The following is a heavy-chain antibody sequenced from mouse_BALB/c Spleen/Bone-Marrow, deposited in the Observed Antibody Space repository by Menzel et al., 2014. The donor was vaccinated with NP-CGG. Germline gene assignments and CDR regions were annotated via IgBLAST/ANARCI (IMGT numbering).Heavy chain of an antibody. V-gene: IGHV1S81*02. CDR2: INPSNGGT. CDR3: SSHYCSTPSYAMDY. J-gene: IGHJ4*01. D-gene: IGHD1-2*01. CDR1: GYTFTNYY. Sequence: QVQLQQSGAELVKPGASVKLSCKASGYTFTNYYIYWVKQRPGQGLEWIGGINPSNGGTKFNEKFKNKATLTIDKSSSSAYIQLSSLTSEDSAVYYSSSHYCSTPSYAMDYWGQGTSVTVSS.